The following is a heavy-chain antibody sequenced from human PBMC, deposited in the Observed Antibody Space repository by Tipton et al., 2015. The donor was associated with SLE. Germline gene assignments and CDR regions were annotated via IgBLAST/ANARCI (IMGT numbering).Heavy chain of an antibody. CDR1: GFTFSSYW. J-gene: IGHJ6*02. CDR2: INSDGSST. CDR3: ARGIRITMVQGYYYGMDV. D-gene: IGHD3-10*01. Sequence: SLRLSCAASGFTFSSYWMHWVRQAPGKGLVWVSRINSDGSSTSYADSVKGRFTISRDNAKNTLYLQMNSLRAEDTAVYYCARGIRITMVQGYYYGMDVWGQETTVTVSS. V-gene: IGHV3-74*01.